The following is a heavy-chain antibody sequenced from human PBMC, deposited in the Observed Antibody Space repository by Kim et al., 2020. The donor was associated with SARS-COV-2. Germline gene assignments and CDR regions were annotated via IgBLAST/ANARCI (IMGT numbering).Heavy chain of an antibody. V-gene: IGHV3-48*02. Sequence: GSLRLSCAASGFIFSGYSMNWVRQAPGKGLEWVSYISTGSRTIHYADSVKGRFTISRDDAKDSLYLQMSSLRDDDTAVYYCARDWLDTHFDYWGQGTLVTVSS. D-gene: IGHD5-12*01. CDR3: ARDWLDTHFDY. CDR1: GFIFSGYS. CDR2: ISTGSRTI. J-gene: IGHJ4*02.